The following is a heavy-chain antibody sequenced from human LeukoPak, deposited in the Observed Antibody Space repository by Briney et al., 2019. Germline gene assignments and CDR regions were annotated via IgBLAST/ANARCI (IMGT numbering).Heavy chain of an antibody. CDR2: ISWNSGTI. D-gene: IGHD3-16*01. J-gene: IGHJ4*02. V-gene: IGHV3-9*01. CDR3: AKNGDSTWGSIDY. CDR1: GFTFSGYA. Sequence: GRSLRLSCAASGFTFSGYAMHWVRQAPGKGLEWVSSISWNSGTICYADSVKGRFTITRGNAKNSLYLQMNSLRPEDTALYYCAKNGDSTWGSIDYWGQGILVTVSS.